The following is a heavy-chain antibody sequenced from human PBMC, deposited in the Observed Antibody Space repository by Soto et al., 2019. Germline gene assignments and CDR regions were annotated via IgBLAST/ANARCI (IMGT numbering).Heavy chain of an antibody. CDR2: ISYDGSNK. V-gene: IGHV3-30*18. J-gene: IGHJ6*02. CDR3: AKSTYDSSGYYYYYYYYGMDV. CDR1: GFTFSSYG. Sequence: GGSLRFSCAASGFTFSSYGMHWVRPAPGKGLEWVAVISYDGSNKYYADSVKGRFTISRDNSKNTLYLQMNSLRAEDTAVYYCAKSTYDSSGYYYYYYYYGMDVWGQGTTVTVS. D-gene: IGHD3-22*01.